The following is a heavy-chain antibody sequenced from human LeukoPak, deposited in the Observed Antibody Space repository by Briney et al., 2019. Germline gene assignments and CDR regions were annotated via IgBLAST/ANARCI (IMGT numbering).Heavy chain of an antibody. D-gene: IGHD1-26*01. CDR2: INSDGSST. Sequence: GGSLRLSCAASGFTFSSYWMHWVRRAPGKGLVWVSRINSDGSSTSYADSVKGRFTISRDNAKNTLYLQMNSLRAEDTAVYYCARSGSYYVWYFDLWGRGTLVTVSS. V-gene: IGHV3-74*01. CDR3: ARSGSYYVWYFDL. J-gene: IGHJ2*01. CDR1: GFTFSSYW.